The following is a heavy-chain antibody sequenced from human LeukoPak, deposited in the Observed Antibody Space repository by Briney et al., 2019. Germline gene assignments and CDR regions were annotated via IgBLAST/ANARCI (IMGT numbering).Heavy chain of an antibody. D-gene: IGHD2-2*02. CDR3: AKGTSCYMGGVCYYYGMDV. CDR1: GFTFSSYG. J-gene: IGHJ6*02. V-gene: IGHV3-30*18. CDR2: ISYDGSNK. Sequence: PGGSLRLSCAASGFTFSSYGMHWVRQAPGKGLEWVAVISYDGSNKYYADSVKGRFTISRDNSKNTLYLQMNSLRAEDTAVYYCAKGTSCYMGGVCYYYGMDVWGQGTTVTVSS.